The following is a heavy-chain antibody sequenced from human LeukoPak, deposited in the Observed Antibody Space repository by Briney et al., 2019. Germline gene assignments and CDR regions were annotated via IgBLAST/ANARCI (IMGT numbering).Heavy chain of an antibody. CDR2: IFSSSTYI. CDR3: ARDFYDGFALDY. V-gene: IGHV3-21*03. CDR1: GFAFNSYS. D-gene: IGHD2/OR15-2a*01. Sequence: PGESLRLSCAASGFAFNSYSMNWVRQAPGKGLEWVSFIFSSSTYIYYTDSVKGRFTISRDNARNSLYLQMDNLRAEDTGVYYCARDFYDGFALDYWGQGTLVTVSS. J-gene: IGHJ4*02.